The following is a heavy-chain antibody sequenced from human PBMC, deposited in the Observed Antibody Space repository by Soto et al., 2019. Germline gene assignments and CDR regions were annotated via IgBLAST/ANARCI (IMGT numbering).Heavy chain of an antibody. V-gene: IGHV3-30*18. CDR2: ISYDGSNK. CDR1: GFTFSSYS. J-gene: IGHJ4*02. CDR3: AKDSAELYYDSSGDYDY. Sequence: QVQLVESGGGVVQPGRSLRLSCAASGFTFSSYSMHWVRQAPGKGLEWVAVISYDGSNKYYADSVKGRFTISRDNAKNTLYLQMNSLRAEDTAVYYCAKDSAELYYDSSGDYDYWGQGTLVTVSS. D-gene: IGHD3-22*01.